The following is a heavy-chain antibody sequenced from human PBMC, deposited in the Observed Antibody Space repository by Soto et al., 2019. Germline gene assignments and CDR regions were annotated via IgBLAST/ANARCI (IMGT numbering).Heavy chain of an antibody. V-gene: IGHV1-18*01. J-gene: IGHJ3*02. CDR3: ARKKDSGSYHNYDAFDI. Sequence: ASVKVSCKASGYTFTSYGISWVRQAPGQGLEWMGWISAYNGNTNYAQKFQGRVTITADESTSTAYMEPSSLRSEDTAVYYCARKKDSGSYHNYDAFDIWGQGTMVTVSS. CDR2: ISAYNGNT. D-gene: IGHD1-26*01. CDR1: GYTFTSYG.